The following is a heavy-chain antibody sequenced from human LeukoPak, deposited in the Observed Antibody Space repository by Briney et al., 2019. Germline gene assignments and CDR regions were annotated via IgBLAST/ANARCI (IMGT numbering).Heavy chain of an antibody. CDR3: ARGRLGGSGSYYNVLDY. CDR1: GGSISSYY. V-gene: IGHV4-59*01. D-gene: IGHD3-10*01. CDR2: ITYSGST. Sequence: PSETLSLTCTVSGGSISSYYWSWIRQPPGKGLEWIGYITYSGSTNYNPSLKSRVTISVDTSRNQFSLKLSSVTAADTAVYYCARGRLGGSGSYYNVLDYWGQGTLVTVSS. J-gene: IGHJ4*02.